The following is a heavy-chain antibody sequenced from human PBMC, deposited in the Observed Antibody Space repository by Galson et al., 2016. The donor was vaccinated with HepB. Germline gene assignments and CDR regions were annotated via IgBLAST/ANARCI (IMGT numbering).Heavy chain of an antibody. Sequence: SLRLSCAASGFSFGTYAMSWVRQAPGKGLQWVSGINAGGTTYYPDSMKGRFTISRDNSQNTVYLQMHSLSVEDTAIYFCARDLASTATDWGQGTLVTVSS. CDR3: ARDLASTATD. D-gene: IGHD5-12*01. V-gene: IGHV3-23*01. J-gene: IGHJ4*02. CDR2: INAGGTT. CDR1: GFSFGTYA.